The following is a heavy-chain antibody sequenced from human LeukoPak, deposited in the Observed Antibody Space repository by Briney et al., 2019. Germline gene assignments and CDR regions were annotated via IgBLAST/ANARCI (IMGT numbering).Heavy chain of an antibody. Sequence: SETLSLTCTVSGGSISSYYWSWIRQPPGKGLEWIGYIYYSGSTNYNPSLKSRVTISVDTSKNQFSLKLSSVTAADTAVYYCARGSITIFGVAPLAYWGQGTLVTVSS. D-gene: IGHD3-3*01. CDR2: IYYSGST. J-gene: IGHJ4*02. CDR3: ARGSITIFGVAPLAY. CDR1: GGSISSYY. V-gene: IGHV4-59*08.